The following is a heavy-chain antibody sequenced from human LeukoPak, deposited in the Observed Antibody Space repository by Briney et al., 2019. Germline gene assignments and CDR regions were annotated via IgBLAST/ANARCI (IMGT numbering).Heavy chain of an antibody. V-gene: IGHV4-59*08. CDR3: ARTVITMVRGVISWFDP. Sequence: SETLSLTCTVSGGSFSSYYWSWIRQPPGKGLEWIGYIYYSGSTNYNPSLKSRVTISVDTSKDQFSLKLSSVTAADTAVYYCARTVITMVRGVISWFDPWGQGTLVTVSS. J-gene: IGHJ5*02. D-gene: IGHD3-10*01. CDR2: IYYSGST. CDR1: GGSFSSYY.